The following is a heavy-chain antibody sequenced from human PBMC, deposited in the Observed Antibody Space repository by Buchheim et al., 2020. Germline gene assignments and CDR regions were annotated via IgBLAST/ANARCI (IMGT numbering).Heavy chain of an antibody. D-gene: IGHD4-23*01. V-gene: IGHV3-33*01. J-gene: IGHJ4*02. CDR3: ARELNSTVVTPNFDY. Sequence: QVQLVESGGGVVQPGRSLRLSCAASGFTFSSYGMHWVRQAPGKGLEWVAVIWYDGSNKYYADSVKGRFTISRDNSKNPLYLQMNSLRAEDTAVYYCARELNSTVVTPNFDYWGQGTL. CDR1: GFTFSSYG. CDR2: IWYDGSNK.